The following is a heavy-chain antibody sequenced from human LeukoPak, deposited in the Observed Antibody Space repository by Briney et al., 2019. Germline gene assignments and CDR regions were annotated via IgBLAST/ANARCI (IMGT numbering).Heavy chain of an antibody. J-gene: IGHJ6*03. V-gene: IGHV4-4*07. CDR2: IYTSGNT. CDR3: AREVGMYFRYDYMDV. Sequence: SETLSLTCTVSGDSISNYYWSWIRQPAGKGLEGIGRIYTSGNTNYNPSLKSRVTISVDSSKNQFSLKLSSVTAADTAVYYCAREVGMYFRYDYMDVWGKGTTVTVSS. D-gene: IGHD2-2*01. CDR1: GDSISNYY.